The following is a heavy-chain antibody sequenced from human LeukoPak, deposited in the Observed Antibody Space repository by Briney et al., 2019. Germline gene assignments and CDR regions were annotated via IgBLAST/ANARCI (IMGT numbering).Heavy chain of an antibody. Sequence: SETLSLTCAVSGYSISSGYYWGWIRQPPGKGLEWIGSIYHSGSTYYNPSLKSRVTMSVDTSKNQFSLKLSSVTAGDTAVYYCARVGYGDTGDYWGQGTLVTVSS. CDR2: IYHSGST. CDR1: GYSISSGYY. V-gene: IGHV4-38-2*01. J-gene: IGHJ4*02. D-gene: IGHD4-17*01. CDR3: ARVGYGDTGDY.